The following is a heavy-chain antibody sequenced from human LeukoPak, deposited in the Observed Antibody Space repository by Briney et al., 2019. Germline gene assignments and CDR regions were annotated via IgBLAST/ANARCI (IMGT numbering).Heavy chain of an antibody. CDR3: AKDGYCSSTNCYPAPY. D-gene: IGHD2-2*01. J-gene: IGHJ4*02. CDR1: GFTFSSYA. Sequence: GGSLRLSCAASGFTFSSYAMSWVRQAPGKGLEWVSGISGSGGGTYYADSVKGRFAISRDNSKNTLSLQMDSLRAEDTAVYYCAKDGYCSSTNCYPAPYWGQGTLVTVSS. V-gene: IGHV3-23*01. CDR2: ISGSGGGT.